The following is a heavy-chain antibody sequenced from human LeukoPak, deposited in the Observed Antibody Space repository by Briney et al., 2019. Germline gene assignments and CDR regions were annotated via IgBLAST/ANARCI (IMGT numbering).Heavy chain of an antibody. D-gene: IGHD3-10*01. CDR2: ISVYDGNT. J-gene: IGHJ5*02. CDR3: ARAGTGYYASGRGWFDP. Sequence: ASVKVSCKASGYTFTSYYMHWVRQAPGQGLEWMGWISVYDGNTNYAQKLQGRVTMTTDTSTSTAYMELRSLRSDDTAIYYCARAGTGYYASGRGWFDPWGQGTLVTVSS. V-gene: IGHV1-18*04. CDR1: GYTFTSYY.